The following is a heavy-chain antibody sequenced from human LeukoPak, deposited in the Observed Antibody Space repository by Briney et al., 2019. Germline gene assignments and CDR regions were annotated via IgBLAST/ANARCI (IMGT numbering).Heavy chain of an antibody. D-gene: IGHD3-22*01. Sequence: SETLSLTCTVSGGSISSSSYYWGWIRQPPGKGLEWIGSIYYSGSTYYNPSLKSRVTISVDTSKNQFSLKLSSVTAADTAVYYCARDFAMIVVRDDAFDIWGQGTMVTVSS. J-gene: IGHJ3*02. CDR1: GGSISSSSYY. CDR2: IYYSGST. V-gene: IGHV4-39*07. CDR3: ARDFAMIVVRDDAFDI.